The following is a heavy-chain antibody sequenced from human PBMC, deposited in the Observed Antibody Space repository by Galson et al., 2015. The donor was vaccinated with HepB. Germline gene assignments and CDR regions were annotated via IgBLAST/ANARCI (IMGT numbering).Heavy chain of an antibody. CDR3: ARRIAAAGHFDY. V-gene: IGHV1-2*02. CDR2: INPNSGGT. J-gene: IGHJ4*02. CDR1: GYTFTGYY. Sequence: SVKVSCKASGYTFTGYYMHWVRQAPGQGLEWMGWINPNSGGTNYAQKFQGRVTMTRDTSISTAYMELSRLRSDDTAVYYCARRIAAAGHFDYWGQGTPVTVSS. D-gene: IGHD6-13*01.